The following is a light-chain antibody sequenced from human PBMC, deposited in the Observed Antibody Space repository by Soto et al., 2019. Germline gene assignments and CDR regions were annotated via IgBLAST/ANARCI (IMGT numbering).Light chain of an antibody. Sequence: EIVLTQSPATLSFSPGERATLSCRASQSVSSYFAWYQQKPGQAPRLLIYDASNRATGIPARFSGSGSGTDFTLTISSLDSEDFAVYYCQQRSNWPLTFGGGTKVEIK. CDR2: DAS. V-gene: IGKV3-11*01. J-gene: IGKJ4*01. CDR3: QQRSNWPLT. CDR1: QSVSSY.